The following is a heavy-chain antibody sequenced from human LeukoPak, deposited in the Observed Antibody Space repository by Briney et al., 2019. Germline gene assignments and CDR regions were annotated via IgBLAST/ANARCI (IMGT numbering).Heavy chain of an antibody. CDR3: AKTRPLDSSSWSHGDY. CDR1: GFTFSSYG. J-gene: IGHJ4*02. V-gene: IGHV3-30*18. Sequence: GGSLRLSCAASGFTFSSYGMHWVRQAPGKGLEWMAVISYDGSNKYYADSVKGRFTISRDNSKNTLYLQMNSLRAEDTAVYYCAKTRPLDSSSWSHGDYWGQGTLVTVSS. D-gene: IGHD6-13*01. CDR2: ISYDGSNK.